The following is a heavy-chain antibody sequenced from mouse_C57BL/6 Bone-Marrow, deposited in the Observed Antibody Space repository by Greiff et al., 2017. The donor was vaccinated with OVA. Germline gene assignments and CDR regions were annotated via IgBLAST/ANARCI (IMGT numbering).Heavy chain of an antibody. V-gene: IGHV3-1*01. J-gene: IGHJ2*01. Sequence: DVKLVESGPGMVKPSQSLSLTCTVTGYSITSGYDWHWIRHFPGNKLEWMGYISYSGSTNYNPSLKSRISITHDTSKNHFFLKLNSVTTEDTATYYCARGEVTTLDYWGQGTTLTVSS. D-gene: IGHD2-3*01. CDR3: ARGEVTTLDY. CDR2: ISYSGST. CDR1: GYSITSGYD.